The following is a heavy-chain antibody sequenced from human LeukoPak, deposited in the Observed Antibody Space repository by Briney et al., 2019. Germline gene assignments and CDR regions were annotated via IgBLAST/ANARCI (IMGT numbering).Heavy chain of an antibody. V-gene: IGHV3-13*01. CDR3: ARGWLMGATTGVWISFDP. Sequence: GGSLRLSCAASGFTFSSYDMHWVRQATGKGLEWVSAIGTAGDTYYPGSVKGRFTISRDNAKNTMYLQMNSLRADDTAVYYCARGWLMGATTGVWISFDPWGQGTLVTVSS. J-gene: IGHJ5*02. D-gene: IGHD1-26*01. CDR1: GFTFSSYD. CDR2: IGTAGDT.